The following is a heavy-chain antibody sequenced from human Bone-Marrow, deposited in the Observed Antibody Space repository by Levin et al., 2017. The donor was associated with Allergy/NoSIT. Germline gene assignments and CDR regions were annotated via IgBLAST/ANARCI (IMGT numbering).Heavy chain of an antibody. D-gene: IGHD5-18*01. CDR2: IKPNSGST. V-gene: IGHV1-2*02. CDR3: ARDRGYSIGFGQPHVY. J-gene: IGHJ4*02. Sequence: GESLKISCKASGYTFTGYYINWIRQAPGQGLEWMGWIKPNSGSTKYAQKFKGRVTMTRDTSISTAYMELSGLTSDDTAVYYCARDRGYSIGFGQPHVYWGQGTLVTVSS. CDR1: GYTFTGYY.